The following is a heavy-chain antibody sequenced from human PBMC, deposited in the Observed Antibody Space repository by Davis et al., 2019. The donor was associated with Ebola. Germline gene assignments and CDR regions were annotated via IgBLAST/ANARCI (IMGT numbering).Heavy chain of an antibody. CDR1: GFTFSSYS. CDR3: VRVRSYYDFWSAFDF. CDR2: ISGTDEST. D-gene: IGHD3-3*01. Sequence: GGSLRLSCAASGFTFSSYSMNWVRQAPGKGLEWVSGISGTDESTYYADSVKGRFTISRDNSENTLYLHMNSLRAEDTAVYYCVRVRSYYDFWSAFDFWGQGTRVTVSS. J-gene: IGHJ4*02. V-gene: IGHV3-23*01.